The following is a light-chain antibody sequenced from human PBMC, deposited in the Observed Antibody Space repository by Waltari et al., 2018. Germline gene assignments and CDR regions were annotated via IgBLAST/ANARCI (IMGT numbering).Light chain of an antibody. Sequence: IQLTQSPSSLSASVGDRVTIPCRSSQVIGRFLNWYQQKAGKAPNLLIYKTSTLLHGVPSRFSGSGSGKDFTLTITGLQREDFTTYFCQQSYNVSFTFGPGTTVDLK. CDR3: QQSYNVSFT. V-gene: IGKV1-39*01. CDR2: KTS. J-gene: IGKJ3*01. CDR1: QVIGRF.